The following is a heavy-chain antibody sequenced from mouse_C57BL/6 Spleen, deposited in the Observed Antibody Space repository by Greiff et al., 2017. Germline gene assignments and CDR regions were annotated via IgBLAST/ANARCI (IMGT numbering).Heavy chain of an antibody. V-gene: IGHV1-55*01. CDR2: IYPGSGST. CDR1: GYTFTSYW. CDR3: ARGPITTVVDWYFDV. Sequence: QVQLQQPGADLVKPGASVKMSCKASGYTFTSYWITWVKQRPGQGLEWIGDIYPGSGSTNYNEKFKSKATLTVDTSSSTAYMQLSSLTSEDSAVYYCARGPITTVVDWYFDVWGTGTTVTVSS. J-gene: IGHJ1*03. D-gene: IGHD1-1*01.